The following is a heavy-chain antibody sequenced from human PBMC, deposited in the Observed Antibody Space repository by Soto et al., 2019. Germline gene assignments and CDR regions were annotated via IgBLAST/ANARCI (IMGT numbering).Heavy chain of an antibody. CDR1: GFTFSSYA. J-gene: IGHJ4*02. CDR3: AKGPLYGDYVSG. CDR2: ISGRGGST. Sequence: QLLASGGGLVQPGGSLRLSCAASGFTFSSYAMSWVRQAPGKGLEWVSGISGRGGSTYYADSVKGRFTISRDNSKNTLYLQMNSLRAEDTAVYYCAKGPLYGDYVSGWGQGTLVTVSS. V-gene: IGHV3-23*01. D-gene: IGHD4-17*01.